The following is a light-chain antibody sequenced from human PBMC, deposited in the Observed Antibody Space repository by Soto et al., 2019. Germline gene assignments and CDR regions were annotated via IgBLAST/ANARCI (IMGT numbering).Light chain of an antibody. CDR3: QQRSNWPPIT. Sequence: EIVLTQSPGTLSLSPGGRAILSCSASQSVSSNYLAWYRQRPGQAPSLLIYGASSRATGIPDRFSGSGSGTDFTLTISSLEPEDFAVYYCQQRSNWPPITFGPGTRLEIK. CDR2: GAS. J-gene: IGKJ5*01. V-gene: IGKV3D-20*02. CDR1: QSVSSNY.